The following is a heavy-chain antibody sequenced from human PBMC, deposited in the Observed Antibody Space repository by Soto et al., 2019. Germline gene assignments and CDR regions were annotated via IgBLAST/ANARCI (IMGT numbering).Heavy chain of an antibody. D-gene: IGHD6-6*01. CDR3: ARAKPSSIAARPSYYYYGMDV. V-gene: IGHV1-69*06. J-gene: IGHJ6*02. CDR2: IIPIFGTA. CDR1: GGTFSSYA. Sequence: QVQLVQSGAEVKKPGSSVKVSCKASGGTFSSYAISWVRQAPGQGLEWMGGIIPIFGTANYAQKFQGRVTITADKSTSTAYMELSSLRSEDTAVYYCARAKPSSIAARPSYYYYGMDVWGQGTTVTVSS.